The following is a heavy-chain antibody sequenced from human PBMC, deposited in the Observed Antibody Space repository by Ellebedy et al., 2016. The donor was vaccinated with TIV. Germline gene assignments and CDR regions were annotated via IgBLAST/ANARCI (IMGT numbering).Heavy chain of an antibody. CDR3: ARHEATYYDFYGMDV. V-gene: IGHV5-51*01. D-gene: IGHD5-24*01. J-gene: IGHJ6*02. Sequence: GESLKISCTGSGYSFTTYWIAWMRQMPGKGLEWMGSIYLADFDTSYSPSFQGQVTISADRSIDTAYLLWTSLKASDTAMYYCARHEATYYDFYGMDVWGQGTTVTVSS. CDR2: IYLADFDT. CDR1: GYSFTTYW.